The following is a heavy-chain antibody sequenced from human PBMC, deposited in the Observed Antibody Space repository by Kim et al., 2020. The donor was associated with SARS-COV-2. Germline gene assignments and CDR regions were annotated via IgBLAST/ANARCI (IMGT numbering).Heavy chain of an antibody. J-gene: IGHJ5*02. V-gene: IGHV4-34*01. D-gene: IGHD6-13*01. Sequence: NPSLKSRVTISVDTSKNQFSLKLSSVTAADTAVYYCARRRSSSWYNWFDPWGQGTLVTVSS. CDR3: ARRRSSSWYNWFDP.